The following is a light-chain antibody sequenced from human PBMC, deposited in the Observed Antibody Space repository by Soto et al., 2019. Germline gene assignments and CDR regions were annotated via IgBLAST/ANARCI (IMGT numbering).Light chain of an antibody. Sequence: QFVLTQPASVSGSPGQSITISCTGTSSDIGAYNFVSWYQQHPGKAPKLMLYDVNIRPSGVSNRFSGSKSGNTASLTISGLQAEDEADYYCTSWTTSTTMIFGGGTK. CDR2: DVN. J-gene: IGLJ2*01. V-gene: IGLV2-14*03. CDR1: SSDIGAYNF. CDR3: TSWTTSTTMI.